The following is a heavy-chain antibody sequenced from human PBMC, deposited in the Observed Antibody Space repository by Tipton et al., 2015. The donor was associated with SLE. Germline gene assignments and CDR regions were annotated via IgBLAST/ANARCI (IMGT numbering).Heavy chain of an antibody. CDR1: GITFSRYW. CDR3: STNPTSGF. V-gene: IGHV3-15*01. D-gene: IGHD3-10*01. Sequence: SLRLSCAASGITFSRYWMSWVRQAPGKGLEWVSRIKSKTDGGTIDYAAPVKGRFTISRDDSGNTLYLQMNSLKTEDTAVYYCSTNPTSGFWGQGTLVTVSS. J-gene: IGHJ4*02. CDR2: IKSKTDGGTI.